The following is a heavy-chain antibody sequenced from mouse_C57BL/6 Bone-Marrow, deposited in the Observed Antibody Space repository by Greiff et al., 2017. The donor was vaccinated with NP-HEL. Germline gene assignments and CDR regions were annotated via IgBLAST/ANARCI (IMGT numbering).Heavy chain of an antibody. J-gene: IGHJ4*01. CDR3: ARQWDYDGGVDY. Sequence: VKLVESGPGLVAPSQSLSITCTVSGFSLTSYGVHWVRQPPGKGLEWLVVIWSDGSTTYTSALKSRLSISKDNSKSQVFLKMNSRQPDDTAMYYCARQWDYDGGVDYWGQGTSVTVSS. V-gene: IGHV2-6-1*01. D-gene: IGHD2-4*01. CDR1: GFSLTSYG. CDR2: IWSDGST.